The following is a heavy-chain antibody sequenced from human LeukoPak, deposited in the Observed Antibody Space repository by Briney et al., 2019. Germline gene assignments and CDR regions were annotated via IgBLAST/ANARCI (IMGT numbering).Heavy chain of an antibody. CDR1: GFTFSDSW. D-gene: IGHD1-26*01. Sequence: GGSLRLSCAASGFTFSDSWMSWVRQAPGKGLEWVSAISGSGGSTYYADSVKGRFTTSRDNSKNTLYLQMNSLRAEDKAVYYCAKGRGWEASYYYYYMDVWGKGTTVTISS. CDR3: AKGRGWEASYYYYYMDV. V-gene: IGHV3-23*01. CDR2: ISGSGGST. J-gene: IGHJ6*03.